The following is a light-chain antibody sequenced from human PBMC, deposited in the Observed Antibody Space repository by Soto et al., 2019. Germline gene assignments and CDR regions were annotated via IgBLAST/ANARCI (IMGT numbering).Light chain of an antibody. J-gene: IGLJ3*02. CDR3: NSYTSSNTRGV. Sequence: QLVLTQPASVSGSPGQSITISCTGTSSDVGGYNYVSWYQQHPGKAPKLMIYDVNNRPSGVSNRFSGSKSGNTASLTISGLQAEDEADYYCNSYTSSNTRGVFGGGTKLTVL. CDR2: DVN. CDR1: SSDVGGYNY. V-gene: IGLV2-14*01.